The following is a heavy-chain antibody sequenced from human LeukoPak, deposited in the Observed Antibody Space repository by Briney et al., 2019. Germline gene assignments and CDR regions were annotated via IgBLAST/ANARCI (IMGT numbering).Heavy chain of an antibody. CDR1: GFTFVSYA. Sequence: GGSLRLSCAASGFTFVSYAMTWVRQAPGKGLEWVSGINGGGDTTYYADSVKGRFTISRDKSKNTMYLQMNSLRAEDTALYYCAKALDTYGYMRFDFWGQGTLVTVSS. J-gene: IGHJ4*02. D-gene: IGHD5-18*01. CDR3: AKALDTYGYMRFDF. V-gene: IGHV3-23*01. CDR2: INGGGDTT.